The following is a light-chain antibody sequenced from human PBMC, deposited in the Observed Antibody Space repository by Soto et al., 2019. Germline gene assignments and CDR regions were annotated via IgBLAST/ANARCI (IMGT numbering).Light chain of an antibody. CDR1: SSNIGAGYD. CDR3: QSYDISLSSSV. Sequence: QSVLTQPPSVSGAPGQRVTISCTGSSSNIGAGYDVHWYQQLPGSAPRLLIYANNNRPSGVPDRFSGSKSGTSASLAITGLQAEDEADYYCQSYDISLSSSVFGGGTKLTGL. V-gene: IGLV1-40*01. CDR2: ANN. J-gene: IGLJ2*01.